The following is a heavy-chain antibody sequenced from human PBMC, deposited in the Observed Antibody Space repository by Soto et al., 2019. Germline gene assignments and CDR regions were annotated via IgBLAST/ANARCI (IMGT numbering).Heavy chain of an antibody. CDR2: TYWNGDA. D-gene: IGHD6-6*01. V-gene: IGHV2-5*01. J-gene: IGHJ3*02. CDR3: ARGIATLPVFAFDI. Sequence: QGTLKESGPSLVKPTQTLTLTCSFSGFSLTTSGVGVGWIRQPPGKALEWLAHTYWNGDAHYRPSLETRLRITRATSKNQVVMTMTDMDPVDTATYSCARGIATLPVFAFDIWGQGTMVTVSS. CDR1: GFSLTTSGVG.